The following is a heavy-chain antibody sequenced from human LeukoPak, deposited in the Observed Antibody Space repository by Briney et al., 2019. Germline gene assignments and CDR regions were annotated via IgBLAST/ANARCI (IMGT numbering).Heavy chain of an antibody. CDR1: GGSISSSSHY. J-gene: IGHJ4*02. V-gene: IGHV4-39*01. CDR2: IYYSGST. Sequence: SETLSLTCTVSGGSISSSSHYWGWIRQPPGKGLGWIGSIYYSGSTYYNPSLKSGVTISVDTSKNQFSLKLSSVTAADTAVYYCARMEFGYCGGDCPYCFDYWGQGTLVTVSS. D-gene: IGHD2-21*02. CDR3: ARMEFGYCGGDCPYCFDY.